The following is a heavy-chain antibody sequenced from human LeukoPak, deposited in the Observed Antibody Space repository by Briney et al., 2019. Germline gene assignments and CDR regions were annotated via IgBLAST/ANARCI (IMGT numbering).Heavy chain of an antibody. V-gene: IGHV3-30*04. CDR1: GFIFSDYP. D-gene: IGHD5-12*01. CDR3: AREGASNGYHYGMDV. J-gene: IGHJ6*02. Sequence: GGSLRLSCAASGFIFSDYPMSWIRQAPGKGLEWVALISFGGSPKYYADSVKGRFTISRDNSKNTLFLQMSSLKAEDTAVYYCAREGASNGYHYGMDVWGQGTTVSVS. CDR2: ISFGGSPK.